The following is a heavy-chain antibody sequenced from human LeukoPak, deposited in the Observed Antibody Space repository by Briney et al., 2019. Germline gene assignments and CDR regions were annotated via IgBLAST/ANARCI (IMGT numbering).Heavy chain of an antibody. D-gene: IGHD3-9*01. CDR2: IYTSGST. CDR1: GGSISSGSYY. J-gene: IGHJ5*02. Sequence: SETLSLTCTVSGGSISSGSYYWSWIRQPAGKGLEWIGRIYTSGSTNYNPSLKSRVTISVGTSKNQFSLKLSSVTAADTAVYYCARDRLRYFDWLHGGGWWFDPWGQGTLVTVSS. CDR3: ARDRLRYFDWLHGGGWWFDP. V-gene: IGHV4-61*02.